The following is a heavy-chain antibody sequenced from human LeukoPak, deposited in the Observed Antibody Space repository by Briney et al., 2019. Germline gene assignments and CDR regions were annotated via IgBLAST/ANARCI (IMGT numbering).Heavy chain of an antibody. Sequence: HAGGSLRLSCAASGFTFSTYAMTWVRQAPGKGLEWVSAISGSGGSTYYADSVKGRFTISRDNPKNTLYLQMNTLRAEDTAVYYCAKDYSTSWWFDYWGQGTLVTVSS. J-gene: IGHJ4*02. V-gene: IGHV3-23*01. CDR2: ISGSGGST. D-gene: IGHD6-13*01. CDR3: AKDYSTSWWFDY. CDR1: GFTFSTYA.